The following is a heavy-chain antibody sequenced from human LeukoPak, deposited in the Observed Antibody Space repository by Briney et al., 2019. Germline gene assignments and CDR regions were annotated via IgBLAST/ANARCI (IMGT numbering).Heavy chain of an antibody. J-gene: IGHJ4*02. D-gene: IGHD6-19*01. Sequence: PSGTLSLTCTVSGDSISNMDCSYWWTWVRQSPEKGLEWIGEVHHNGSTNYNRSLKSRVNMSVDKSRNQFSLKLTSVTAADTAVYYCARSTSVWYGFDLWGQGTLVTVSS. CDR3: ARSTSVWYGFDL. CDR2: VHHNGST. CDR1: GDSISNMDCSYW. V-gene: IGHV4-4*02.